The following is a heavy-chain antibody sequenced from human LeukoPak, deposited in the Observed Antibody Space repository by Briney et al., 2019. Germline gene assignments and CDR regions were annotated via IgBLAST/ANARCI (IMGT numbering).Heavy chain of an antibody. CDR3: ARRGYCSSTSCLTTRGGYYYYGMDV. D-gene: IGHD2-2*01. J-gene: IGHJ6*02. CDR1: GFTFNSYA. V-gene: IGHV3-23*01. CDR2: ISSSGGRT. Sequence: GGSLRLSCAASGFTFNSYAMSWVRQAPGKGLEWVSSISSSGGRTYYADSAKGRFTISRDNTKNTLYLQMNSLRAEDTAVYYCARRGYCSSTSCLTTRGGYYYYGMDVWGQGTTVTVSS.